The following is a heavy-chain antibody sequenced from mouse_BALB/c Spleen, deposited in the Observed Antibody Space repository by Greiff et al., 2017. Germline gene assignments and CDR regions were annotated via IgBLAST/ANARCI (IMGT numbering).Heavy chain of an antibody. CDR3: ARRSGSSGYYAMDY. J-gene: IGHJ4*01. CDR2: ISSGSSTI. V-gene: IGHV5-17*02. Sequence: EVQVVESGGGLVQPGGSRKLSCAASGFTFSSFGMHWVRQAPEKGLEWVAYISSGSSTIYYADTVKGRFTISRDNPKNTLFLQMTSLRSEDTAMYYCARRSGSSGYYAMDYWGQGSSVTVAS. CDR1: GFTFSSFG. D-gene: IGHD1-1*01.